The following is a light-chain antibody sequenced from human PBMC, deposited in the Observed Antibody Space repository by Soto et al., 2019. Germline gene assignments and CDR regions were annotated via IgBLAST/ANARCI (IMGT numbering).Light chain of an antibody. CDR1: QTISTY. V-gene: IGKV1-39*01. Sequence: DIQMTQSPSSLSASVGDRVTITCRASQTISTYLNWYQQKPGKAPKLLIYAASILQSGVPSRFSGIGSGTEFTLTISSLQSEDVTTSFCHQGHSIPYIFGQGTKLQLQ. CDR3: HQGHSIPYI. CDR2: AAS. J-gene: IGKJ2*01.